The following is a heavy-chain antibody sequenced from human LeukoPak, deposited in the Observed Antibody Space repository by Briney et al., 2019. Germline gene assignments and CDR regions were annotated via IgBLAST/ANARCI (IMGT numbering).Heavy chain of an antibody. CDR3: ARHPRQWLVTGTYYFDY. CDR1: GGSISSYY. CDR2: IYTSGST. Sequence: SETLSLTCTVSGGSISSYYWSWIRQPAGKGLEWIGRIYTSGSTNYNPSLKSRVTMSVDTSKNQFSLKLSSVTAADTAVYYCARHPRQWLVTGTYYFDYWGQGTLVTVSS. V-gene: IGHV4-4*07. D-gene: IGHD6-19*01. J-gene: IGHJ4*02.